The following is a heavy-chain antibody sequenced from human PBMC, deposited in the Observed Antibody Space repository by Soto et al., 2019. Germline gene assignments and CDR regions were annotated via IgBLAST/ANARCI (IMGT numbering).Heavy chain of an antibody. CDR2: VNPSGGHT. Sequence: QVQLMQSGAEVKKPGASVKVSCKASGDTFTDYYRHWVLQAPGRGLEWMGTVNPSGGHTTYAQHFLGRVTMTRDTSTSTLYMELTSLTSDDTAVYYCARGGHAVVVTAALDYWGQGTLVTVSS. D-gene: IGHD2-21*02. V-gene: IGHV1-46*01. CDR3: ARGGHAVVVTAALDY. CDR1: GDTFTDYY. J-gene: IGHJ4*02.